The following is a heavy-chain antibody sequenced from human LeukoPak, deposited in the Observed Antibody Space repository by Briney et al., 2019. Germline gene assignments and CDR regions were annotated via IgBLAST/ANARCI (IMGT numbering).Heavy chain of an antibody. V-gene: IGHV3-43*02. CDR3: AKAFTQSTIFGVGINN. CDR1: GFTFNNYA. CDR2: ISGDGGDT. J-gene: IGHJ4*02. D-gene: IGHD3-3*01. Sequence: GGSLRLSCAASGFTFNNYAMIWVRQAPGKGLDWVSLISGDGGDTYYADSVKGRFTISRDNSKNSLYLQMSNLRTEDTALYYCAKAFTQSTIFGVGINNWGQGTLVTVSS.